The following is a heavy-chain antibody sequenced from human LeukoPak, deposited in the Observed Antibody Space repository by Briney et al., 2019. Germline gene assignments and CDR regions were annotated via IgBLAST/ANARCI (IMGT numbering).Heavy chain of an antibody. CDR3: AYGWELWAFDI. D-gene: IGHD1-26*01. V-gene: IGHV4-39*07. J-gene: IGHJ3*02. Sequence: SETLSLTCSVSGDSISSSGYYWGWIRQPPGKGLQWIGSLDYSGNTYYNPSLKSRVTILVDMSKDQFSLKVNSVTAADTAVYYCAYGWELWAFDIWGQGTMVTVSS. CDR1: GDSISSSGYY. CDR2: LDYSGNT.